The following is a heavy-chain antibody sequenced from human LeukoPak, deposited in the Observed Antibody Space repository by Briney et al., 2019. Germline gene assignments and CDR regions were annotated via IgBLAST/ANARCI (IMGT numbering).Heavy chain of an antibody. Sequence: SETLSLTCTVSGGSISSYYWSWIRQSPGKGLEWIGYIYYSGSTTYNPSLKSRVTISVDTSKNHFSLKLSSLTAADTAVYYCARGAGLNWFDPWGQGNLVTVSS. J-gene: IGHJ5*02. D-gene: IGHD6-13*01. CDR1: GGSISSYY. V-gene: IGHV4-59*01. CDR3: ARGAGLNWFDP. CDR2: IYYSGST.